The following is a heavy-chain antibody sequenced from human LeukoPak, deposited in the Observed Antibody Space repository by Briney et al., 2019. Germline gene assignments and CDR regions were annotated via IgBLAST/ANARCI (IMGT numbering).Heavy chain of an antibody. CDR2: ISRRSSYT. J-gene: IGHJ4*02. Sequence: GGSLSLSCAASGFGFSAYYMSWIRQAPGKGLEWISYISRRSSYTNYAASVKGRFTISRDNAKNSLYLQLNSLRAEDTAVYYCARALGGDGGSFDSWGQGTLVTVSS. D-gene: IGHD2-21*02. V-gene: IGHV3-11*05. CDR3: ARALGGDGGSFDS. CDR1: GFGFSAYY.